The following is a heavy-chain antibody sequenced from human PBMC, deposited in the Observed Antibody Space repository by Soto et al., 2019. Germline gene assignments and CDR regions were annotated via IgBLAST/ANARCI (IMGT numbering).Heavy chain of an antibody. CDR2: IYHGGTT. Sequence: SETLSLTCTVSGDSISSVSYWGWIRQPPGEGPEWISSIYHGGTTFYNPSLKSRISISVDTSKNQFSLRLTSVTAAETATYYCARVHVMVVARSTFHXWGRATLVTVSX. CDR1: GDSISSVSY. J-gene: IGHJ4*03. V-gene: IGHV4-38-2*02. D-gene: IGHD3-10*01. CDR3: ARVHVMVVARSTFHX.